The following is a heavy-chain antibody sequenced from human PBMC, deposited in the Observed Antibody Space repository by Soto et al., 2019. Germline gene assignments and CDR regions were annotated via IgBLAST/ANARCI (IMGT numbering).Heavy chain of an antibody. CDR2: IIPIFGTA. CDR3: ARDYDSSGYSYYYYGMDV. D-gene: IGHD3-22*01. CDR1: GGTFSSYA. V-gene: IGHV1-69*13. Sequence: ASVKVSCKASGGTFSSYAISWVRQAPGQGLEWMGGIIPIFGTANYAQKFQGRVTITADESTSTAYMELSSLRSEDTAVYYCARDYDSSGYSYYYYGMDVWGQGTTVTVSS. J-gene: IGHJ6*02.